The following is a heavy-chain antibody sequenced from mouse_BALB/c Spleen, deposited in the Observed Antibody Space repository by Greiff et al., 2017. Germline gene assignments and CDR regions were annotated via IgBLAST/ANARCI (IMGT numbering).Heavy chain of an antibody. CDR1: GFSLTSYG. CDR3: AGDYYGSSLDY. D-gene: IGHD1-1*01. CDR2: IWAGGST. Sequence: QVQLQQSGPGLVAPSQSLSITCTVSGFSLTSYGVHWVRQPPGKGLEWLGVIWAGGSTNYNSALMSRLSISKDNSKSQVFLKMNSLQTDNTAMYYCAGDYYGSSLDYWGQGTLVTVSA. V-gene: IGHV2-9*02. J-gene: IGHJ3*01.